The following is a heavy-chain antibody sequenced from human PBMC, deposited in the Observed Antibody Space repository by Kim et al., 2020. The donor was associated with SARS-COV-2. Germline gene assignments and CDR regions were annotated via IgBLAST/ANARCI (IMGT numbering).Heavy chain of an antibody. CDR1: GYTFTSYG. Sequence: ASVKVSCKASGYTFTSYGISWVRQAPGQGLEWMGWISAYNGNTNYAQKLQGRVTMTTDTSTSTAYMELRSLRSDDTAVYYCARRTNYDFWSGPEDDYYMDVWGKGTTVTVSS. CDR2: ISAYNGNT. V-gene: IGHV1-18*01. J-gene: IGHJ6*03. D-gene: IGHD3-3*01. CDR3: ARRTNYDFWSGPEDDYYMDV.